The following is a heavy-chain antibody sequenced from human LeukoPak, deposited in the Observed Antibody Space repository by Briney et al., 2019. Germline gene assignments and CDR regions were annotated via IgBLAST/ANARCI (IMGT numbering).Heavy chain of an antibody. J-gene: IGHJ4*02. CDR1: GFTFSTYS. V-gene: IGHV3-20*04. CDR2: INWNGGST. CDR3: ARDIGYSYAGEFDY. D-gene: IGHD5-18*01. Sequence: GGSLRLSCAASGFTFSTYSMNWVRQAPGKGLEWVSGINWNGGSTGYADSVKGRFTISRDNAKNSLYLQMNSLRAEDTALYYCARDIGYSYAGEFDYWGQGTLVTVSS.